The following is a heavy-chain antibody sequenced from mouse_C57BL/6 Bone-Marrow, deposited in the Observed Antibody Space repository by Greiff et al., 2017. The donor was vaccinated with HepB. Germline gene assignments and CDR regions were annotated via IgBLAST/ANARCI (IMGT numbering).Heavy chain of an antibody. Sequence: VQLQQPGAELVKPGASVKMSCKASGYTFTSYWITWVKQRPGQGLEWIGDIYPGSGSTNYNEKFKSKATLTVDTSSSTAYMQLSSLTSEDSAVYYCAREDYGYDWFAYWGQGTLVTVSA. CDR2: IYPGSGST. V-gene: IGHV1-55*01. CDR3: AREDYGYDWFAY. J-gene: IGHJ3*01. CDR1: GYTFTSYW. D-gene: IGHD2-2*01.